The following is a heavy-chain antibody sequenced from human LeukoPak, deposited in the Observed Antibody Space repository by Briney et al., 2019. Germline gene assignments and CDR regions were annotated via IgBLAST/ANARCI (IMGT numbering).Heavy chain of an antibody. V-gene: IGHV4-59*12. CDR1: GGSISNYY. J-gene: IGHJ3*02. CDR3: ALELVVPAALERLNAFDI. CDR2: IYYSGTT. D-gene: IGHD2-2*01. Sequence: PSETLSLTCAVSGGSISNYYWGWIRQPPGKGMEWIGFIYYSGTTTYNPSLTSRVTISVDTSKIQFSLNLTSVTAADTAVYYCALELVVPAALERLNAFDIWGHGTMVTVSS.